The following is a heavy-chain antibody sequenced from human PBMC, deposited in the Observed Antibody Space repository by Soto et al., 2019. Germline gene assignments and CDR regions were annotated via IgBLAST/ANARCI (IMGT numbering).Heavy chain of an antibody. CDR1: GGTFSSYA. V-gene: IGHV1-69*01. CDR2: IIPIFGTA. D-gene: IGHD3-3*01. Sequence: QVQLVQSGAEVKKPGSSVKVSCKASGGTFSSYAISWVRQAPGQGLEWMGGIIPIFGTANYAQKFQGRVTITEDESTSTAYLELSSLRSEDPAVYYCVAGAEWFSYFDYWGQGTLVTVSS. J-gene: IGHJ4*02. CDR3: VAGAEWFSYFDY.